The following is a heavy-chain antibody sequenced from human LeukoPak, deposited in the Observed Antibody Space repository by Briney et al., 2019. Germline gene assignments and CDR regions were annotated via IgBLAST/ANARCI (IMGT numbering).Heavy chain of an antibody. CDR3: ARGGGNGGGWVGHYYYMDV. Sequence: SETLSLTCAVSGYSISSGYYWAWIRQPPGKGLEWIGSMYHSGSAYYNPSLKSRVTISVDTSKNHFSLNLRSVTAADTAVYYCARGGGNGGGWVGHYYYMDVWAKGTTVTVSS. CDR1: GYSISSGYY. V-gene: IGHV4-38-2*01. CDR2: MYHSGSA. D-gene: IGHD4-23*01. J-gene: IGHJ6*03.